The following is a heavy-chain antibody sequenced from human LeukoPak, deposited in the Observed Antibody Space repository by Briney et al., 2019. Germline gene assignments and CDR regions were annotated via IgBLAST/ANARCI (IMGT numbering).Heavy chain of an antibody. J-gene: IGHJ4*02. V-gene: IGHV4-59*01. CDR2: IYYSGTT. CDR1: GGSISSYS. CDR3: ARHRSSGYYPIDY. D-gene: IGHD3-22*01. Sequence: PSETLSLTCSVSGGSISSYSWSWIRQPPGKGLEWIGYIYYSGTTNYNPSLKSRVTISVDTSKNQFSLKLSSVTAADTAVYYCARHRSSGYYPIDYWGQGTLVTVSS.